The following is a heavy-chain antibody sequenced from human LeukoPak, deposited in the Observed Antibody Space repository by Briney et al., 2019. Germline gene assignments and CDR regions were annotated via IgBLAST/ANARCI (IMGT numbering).Heavy chain of an antibody. J-gene: IGHJ4*02. V-gene: IGHV1-46*01. CDR1: GYTFTNYY. D-gene: IGHD6-19*01. CDR2: INPSGGST. CDR3: ARDVGPSQSSGCYYFDS. Sequence: ASVKVSCKASGYTFTNYYMHWVRQAPGQGHEWMGIINPSGGSTSFAQKFQGRVTMTRDTSTSTVYMELSSLRSEDTAVYYCARDVGPSQSSGCYYFDSWGQGTLVTVSS.